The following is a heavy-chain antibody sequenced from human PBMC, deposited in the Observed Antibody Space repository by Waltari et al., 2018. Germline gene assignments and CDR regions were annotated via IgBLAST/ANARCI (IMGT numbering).Heavy chain of an antibody. V-gene: IGHV3-7*01. Sequence: EVQLVESGGGLVQPGGSLKLPCAAAGFIFSNDWMSWVRQAPGKGLEWVASIKQDGSETYFVDSLKGRFTISRDNTENSMYLQMDSLRAEDTAHYYCARDSLATGYWYFDQWGRGTLVTVSS. CDR1: GFIFSNDW. CDR3: ARDSLATGYWYFDQ. J-gene: IGHJ2*01. CDR2: IKQDGSET. D-gene: IGHD6-25*01.